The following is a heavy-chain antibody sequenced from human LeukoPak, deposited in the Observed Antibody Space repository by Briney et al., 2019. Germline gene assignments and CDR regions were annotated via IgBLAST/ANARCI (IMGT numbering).Heavy chain of an antibody. V-gene: IGHV3-49*04. CDR3: TRDEELYYDFWSGYYGAPVDYFDY. D-gene: IGHD3-3*01. CDR1: GFTFGDYA. J-gene: IGHJ4*02. Sequence: GGSLRLSCTASGFTFGDYAMSWVRQAPGKGREWVGFIRSKAYGGTTEYAASVKGRFTISRDDSKSIAYLQMNSLKTEDTAVYYCTRDEELYYDFWSGYYGAPVDYFDYWGQGTLVTVSS. CDR2: IRSKAYGGTT.